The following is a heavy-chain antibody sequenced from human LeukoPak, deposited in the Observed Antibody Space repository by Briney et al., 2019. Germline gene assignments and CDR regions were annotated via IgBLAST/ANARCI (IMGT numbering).Heavy chain of an antibody. CDR2: IYYTGNT. CDR1: GGSISSGGYS. D-gene: IGHD1-26*01. J-gene: IGHJ3*02. CDR3: ARFSDSGSYPGADDAFDI. V-gene: IGHV4-30-4*07. Sequence: PSETLSLTCAVSGGSISSGGYSWRWIRQPPGKAMEFIAYIYYTGNTYFNPSLKSRVTISVDTSKNQFSLKLSSVTAADTAVYYCARFSDSGSYPGADDAFDIWGQGTMVTVSS.